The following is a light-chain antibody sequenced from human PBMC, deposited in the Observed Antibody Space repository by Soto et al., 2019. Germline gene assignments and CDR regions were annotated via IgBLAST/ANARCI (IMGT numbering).Light chain of an antibody. J-gene: IGKJ5*01. Sequence: DIQMTQSPSTLSASVGDRVTITCRASQSISSWLAWYQQKPGKAPKLLIYNASSLKSGVPSRFSGSASGTEFTLTISSLQPDDFATYYCQQYNSYLITFGKGTRLEIK. CDR1: QSISSW. V-gene: IGKV1-5*03. CDR2: NAS. CDR3: QQYNSYLIT.